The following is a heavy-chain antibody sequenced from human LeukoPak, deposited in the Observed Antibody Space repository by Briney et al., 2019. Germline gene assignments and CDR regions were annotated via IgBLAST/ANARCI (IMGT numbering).Heavy chain of an antibody. J-gene: IGHJ4*02. D-gene: IGHD3-10*01. CDR1: GFTFDDYA. Sequence: PGRSLRLSCAASGFTFDDYAMHWVRQAPGKGLEWVSGISWNSGSIGYADSVKGRFTISRDNAKNSLYLQMNSLRAEDTALYYCAKSRGYYYGSGSYSSFDYWGQGTLVTVSS. CDR3: AKSRGYYYGSGSYSSFDY. V-gene: IGHV3-9*01. CDR2: ISWNSGSI.